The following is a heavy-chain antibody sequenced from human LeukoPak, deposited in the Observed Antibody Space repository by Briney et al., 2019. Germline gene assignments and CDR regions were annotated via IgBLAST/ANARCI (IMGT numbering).Heavy chain of an antibody. J-gene: IGHJ4*02. CDR1: GFTFSSYE. Sequence: AGGSLRLSCAASGFTFSSYEMNWVRQAPGKGLEWVSYISSSGSTIYYADSVKGRFTISRDNSKSTLYLQMNSLRAEDTAVYYCAKVRWDNSGWYYLDYWGQGTLVTVSS. CDR2: ISSSGSTI. D-gene: IGHD6-19*01. V-gene: IGHV3-48*03. CDR3: AKVRWDNSGWYYLDY.